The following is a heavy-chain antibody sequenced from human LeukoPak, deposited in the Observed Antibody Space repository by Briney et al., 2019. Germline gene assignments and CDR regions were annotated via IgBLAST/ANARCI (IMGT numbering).Heavy chain of an antibody. J-gene: IGHJ6*03. V-gene: IGHV3-21*01. CDR2: ISSSSSYI. CDR3: ARGYSSSWHHYYYYMDV. Sequence: PGGSLRLSCAASGFTFSSYSMNWVRQAPGKGLEWVSSISSSSSYIYYADSVKGRFTISRDNAKNSLYLQMNGLRAEDTAVYYCARGYSSSWHHYYYYMDVWGKGTTVTVSS. D-gene: IGHD6-13*01. CDR1: GFTFSSYS.